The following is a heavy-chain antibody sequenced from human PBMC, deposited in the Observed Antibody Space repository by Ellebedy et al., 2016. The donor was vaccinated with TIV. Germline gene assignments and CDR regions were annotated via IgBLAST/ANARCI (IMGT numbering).Heavy chain of an antibody. CDR1: GFTFSSYG. J-gene: IGHJ1*01. Sequence: GESLKISXAASGFTFSSYGMHWVRQAPGKGLEWVAVISYDGSNKYYADSVKGRFTISRDNSKNTLYLQMNSLRAEDTAVYYCATAAGTAAEYFQHWGQGTLVTVSS. CDR3: ATAAGTAAEYFQH. D-gene: IGHD6-13*01. CDR2: ISYDGSNK. V-gene: IGHV3-30*03.